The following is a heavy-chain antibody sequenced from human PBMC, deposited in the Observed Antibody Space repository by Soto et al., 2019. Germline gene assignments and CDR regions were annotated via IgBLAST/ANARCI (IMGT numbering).Heavy chain of an antibody. J-gene: IGHJ6*02. V-gene: IGHV3-33*01. Sequence: QVQLLESGGGVVQPGRSLRLSCAASGFTFSRYGMHWFRQAPGKGLEWVAVIWYDGSNKYYADSVKGRFTISRDNSRNTLYRQMNSLRAEDTAVYYCARAESYSYYYYGMDVWGQGTTVTVSS. CDR2: IWYDGSNK. CDR1: GFTFSRYG. D-gene: IGHD4-4*01. CDR3: ARAESYSYYYYGMDV.